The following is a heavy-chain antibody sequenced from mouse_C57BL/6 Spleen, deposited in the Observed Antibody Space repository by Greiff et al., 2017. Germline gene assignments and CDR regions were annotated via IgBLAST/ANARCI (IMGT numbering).Heavy chain of an antibody. Sequence: VKLQQSGAELMKPGASVKLSCKATGYTFTGYWIEWVKQRPGHGLEWIGEILPGSGSTNYNEKFKGKATFTADTSSNTAYMQLSRLTTENSAIYYCASSFGTTVVATNYFDYWGQGTTLTVSS. V-gene: IGHV1-9*01. J-gene: IGHJ2*01. D-gene: IGHD1-1*01. CDR2: ILPGSGST. CDR3: ASSFGTTVVATNYFDY. CDR1: GYTFTGYW.